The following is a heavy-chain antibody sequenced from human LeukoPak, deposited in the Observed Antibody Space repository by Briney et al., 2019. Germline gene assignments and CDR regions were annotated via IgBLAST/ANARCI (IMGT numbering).Heavy chain of an antibody. J-gene: IGHJ4*02. CDR2: ISYDGSNK. CDR3: ARGPSGYDLRGAIDY. CDR1: GFTFSSYA. V-gene: IGHV3-30-3*01. D-gene: IGHD5-12*01. Sequence: GGSLRLSCAASGFTFSSYAMPWVRQAPGKGLEWVAVISYDGSNKYYADSVKGRFTISRDNSKNTLYLQMNSLRAEDTAVYYCARGPSGYDLRGAIDYWGQGTLVTVSS.